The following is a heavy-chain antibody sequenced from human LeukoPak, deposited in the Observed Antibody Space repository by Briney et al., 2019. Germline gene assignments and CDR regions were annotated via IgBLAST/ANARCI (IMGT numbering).Heavy chain of an antibody. J-gene: IGHJ3*02. V-gene: IGHV1-2*06. CDR3: ARRGSGYYDSREAFDI. D-gene: IGHD3-22*01. Sequence: ASGKVSGKASGYTFIAYYIYWMRQAPGQGLEWVGRINPNSGGTNYAQNFQDRVTLTRDTSITTAYMELNRLISDDTAVYYCARRGSGYYDSREAFDIWGQGTMVTVSS. CDR2: INPNSGGT. CDR1: GYTFIAYY.